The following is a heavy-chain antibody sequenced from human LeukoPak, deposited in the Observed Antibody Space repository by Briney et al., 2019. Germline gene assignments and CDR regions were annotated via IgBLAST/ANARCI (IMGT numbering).Heavy chain of an antibody. CDR3: ARAVRNYYDSSGINWYFDL. Sequence: GGSLRLSCAASGFSFDDYGMSWVRQAPGKGLEWVSGINWNGGSTGYADSVKGRFTISRGNAKNSLYLQMNSLRAEDTALYYCARAVRNYYDSSGINWYFDLWGRGTLVTVSS. CDR2: INWNGGST. CDR1: GFSFDDYG. D-gene: IGHD3-22*01. V-gene: IGHV3-20*04. J-gene: IGHJ2*01.